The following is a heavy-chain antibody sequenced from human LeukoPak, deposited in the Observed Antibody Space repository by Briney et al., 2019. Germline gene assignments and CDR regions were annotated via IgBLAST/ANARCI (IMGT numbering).Heavy chain of an antibody. J-gene: IGHJ4*02. CDR2: IYYTGRA. V-gene: IGHV4-59*01. Sequence: PSETLSLTCTVSGGSISRYYWSWIRQPPGTGLEWIGYIYYTGRADYNPSLKSRVSMSVDTSKNQFSLRVNSMTAADTAVYYCARGDFWSGAPTDWGRGTLVTVSS. CDR3: ARGDFWSGAPTD. D-gene: IGHD3-3*01. CDR1: GGSISRYY.